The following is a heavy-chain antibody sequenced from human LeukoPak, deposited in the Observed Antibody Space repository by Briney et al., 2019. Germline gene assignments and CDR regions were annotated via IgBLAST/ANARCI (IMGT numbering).Heavy chain of an antibody. Sequence: GGSLRLSCAASGFTFSDYYMSWIRQAPGKGLEWVSYISSSGSTIYYADSVKGRFTISRDNAKNSLYLQMNSLRAEDTAVYYCARDPLYYDSSGYTNWGQGTLVTVSS. V-gene: IGHV3-11*01. CDR3: ARDPLYYDSSGYTN. CDR2: ISSSGSTI. D-gene: IGHD3-22*01. J-gene: IGHJ4*02. CDR1: GFTFSDYY.